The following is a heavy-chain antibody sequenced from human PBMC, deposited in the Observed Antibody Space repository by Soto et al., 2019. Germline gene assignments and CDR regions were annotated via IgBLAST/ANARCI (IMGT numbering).Heavy chain of an antibody. CDR2: IYYSGST. D-gene: IGHD3-22*01. J-gene: IGHJ3*02. Sequence: PSETLSLTCTVSGGSISSYYWSLIRQPPGKGLEWIGYIYYSGSTNYNPSLKSRVTISVDTSKNQFSLKLSSVTAADTAVYYCARAHQVKVAFDIWGQGTMVTVSS. CDR1: GGSISSYY. CDR3: ARAHQVKVAFDI. V-gene: IGHV4-59*01.